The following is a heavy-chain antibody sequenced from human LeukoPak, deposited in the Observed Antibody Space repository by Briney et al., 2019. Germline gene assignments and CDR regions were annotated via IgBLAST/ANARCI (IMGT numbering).Heavy chain of an antibody. J-gene: IGHJ6*02. CDR3: ARVPYYYYGMDV. Sequence: PSETLSLTCTVSGGSVTGGTYYWSWIRQPPGKGLEWIGYFYYSGSTNFNPSLKSRVTISVDTSKNQFSLKLSSVTAADTAVYYCARVPYYYYGMDVWGQGTTVTVSS. CDR1: GGSVTGGTYY. V-gene: IGHV4-61*01. CDR2: FYYSGST.